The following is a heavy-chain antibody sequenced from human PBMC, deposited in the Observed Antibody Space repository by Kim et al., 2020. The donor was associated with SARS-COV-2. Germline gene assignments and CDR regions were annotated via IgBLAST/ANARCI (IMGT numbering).Heavy chain of an antibody. CDR3: ARANSRYYDFWSGYPYYFDY. Sequence: SETLSPTCTVSGGSISSGDYYWSWIRQPPGKGLEWIGYIYYSGSTYYNPSLKSRVTISVDTSKNQFSLKLSSVTAADTAVYYCARANSRYYDFWSGYPYYFDYWGQGTLVTVSS. CDR2: IYYSGST. V-gene: IGHV4-30-4*01. J-gene: IGHJ4*02. D-gene: IGHD3-3*01. CDR1: GGSISSGDYY.